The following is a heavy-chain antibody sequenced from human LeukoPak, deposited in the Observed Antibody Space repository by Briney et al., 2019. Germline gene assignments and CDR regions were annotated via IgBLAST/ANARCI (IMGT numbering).Heavy chain of an antibody. CDR3: ARDYLVMERMVAYYYYYWYV. V-gene: IGHV3-21*01. CDR1: GFTFSSYA. D-gene: IGHD2-8*01. Sequence: GGSLRLSCAASGFTFSSYAMSWVRQAPGKGLGWVSPISIDGSDIYYADSVKGRLTISRDNAKNSLYLQMDSLRAEDTAVYYCARDYLVMERMVAYYYYYWYVWGKGTTVTVSS. J-gene: IGHJ6*03. CDR2: ISIDGSDI.